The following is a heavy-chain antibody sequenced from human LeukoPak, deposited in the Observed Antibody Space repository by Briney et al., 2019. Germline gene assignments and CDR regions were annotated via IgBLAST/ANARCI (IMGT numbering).Heavy chain of an antibody. CDR1: GGSFSGYY. Sequence: SETLSLTCAVYGGSFSGYYWSWIRQPPGKGLEWIGEINHSGSTNYNPSLKSRVTISVDTSKNQFSLKLSSVTAADTAVYYCARVTPLFSYWGQGTLVTVPS. V-gene: IGHV4-34*01. CDR3: ARVTPLFSY. J-gene: IGHJ4*02. CDR2: INHSGST. D-gene: IGHD3-3*01.